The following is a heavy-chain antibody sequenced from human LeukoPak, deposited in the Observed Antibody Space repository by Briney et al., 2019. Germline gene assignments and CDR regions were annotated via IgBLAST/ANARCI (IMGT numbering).Heavy chain of an antibody. CDR3: ARVDYGTNLTPLFDY. V-gene: IGHV4-4*03. Sequence: PPGTLSLTCGVSGGSIDITNYWSWVRQAPGKGLEWIGEIAHDGTTNYNPSLRSRVAMSFDRANNQFSLSLTSVTAADTAVYYCARVDYGTNLTPLFDYWGQGTLVTVSS. CDR1: GGSIDITNY. J-gene: IGHJ4*02. D-gene: IGHD4-23*01. CDR2: IAHDGTT.